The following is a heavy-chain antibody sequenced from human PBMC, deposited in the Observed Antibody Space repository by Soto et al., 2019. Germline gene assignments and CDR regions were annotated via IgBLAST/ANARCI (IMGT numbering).Heavy chain of an antibody. J-gene: IGHJ3*02. CDR2: ISPYNGDT. Sequence: QVQLVQSGAEVKKPGASVKVSCKASGYIFTNYGLIWVRQAPGQGLEWMGWISPYNGDTKYAQHLQGRVTMTTDTSTSTAYMELRGLRSDDTTMYYCARSGSRDFDGFDMWGQGTMVTVSS. CDR3: ARSGSRDFDGFDM. V-gene: IGHV1-18*01. D-gene: IGHD1-26*01. CDR1: GYIFTNYG.